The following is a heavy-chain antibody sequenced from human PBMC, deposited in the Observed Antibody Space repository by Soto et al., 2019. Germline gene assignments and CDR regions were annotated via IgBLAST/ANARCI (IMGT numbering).Heavy chain of an antibody. J-gene: IGHJ4*02. Sequence: QVQLQESGPGLVRPSETLSLTCTVSGGSVSSGHYHWSWSRQPPGKGLEWIVYISYTGSTNYNPSLKSRVTISVDTSKNQFSLKMNSVTAADTAVYYCARSGAGSGWLGGQGTLVTVSS. CDR2: ISYTGST. CDR3: ARSGAGSGWL. D-gene: IGHD6-19*01. CDR1: GGSVSSGHYH. V-gene: IGHV4-61*01.